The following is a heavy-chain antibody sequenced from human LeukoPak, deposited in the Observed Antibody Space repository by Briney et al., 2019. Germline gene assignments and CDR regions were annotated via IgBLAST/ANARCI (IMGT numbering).Heavy chain of an antibody. CDR2: ISSGGSTI. Sequence: SGGSLRLSCAASGFTFSDYYMSWIRQAPGKGLEWVSYISSGGSTIKYADSVKGRFTISRDNAKNSLYLQMNSLRAEDTAVYYCARADFTMVRGVMPTDYWGQGTLVTVSS. V-gene: IGHV3-11*04. CDR1: GFTFSDYY. D-gene: IGHD3-10*01. J-gene: IGHJ4*02. CDR3: ARADFTMVRGVMPTDY.